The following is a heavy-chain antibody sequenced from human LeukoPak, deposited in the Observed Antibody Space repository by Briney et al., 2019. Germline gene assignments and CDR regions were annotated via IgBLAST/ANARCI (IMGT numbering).Heavy chain of an antibody. CDR1: GYTFTNYG. J-gene: IGHJ4*02. CDR3: ARDRFPRYYYDSSGYGKFDY. CDR2: ISAYNGNT. V-gene: IGHV1-18*01. Sequence: ASVKVSCKASGYTFTNYGISWVRQAPGQGLEWMGWISAYNGNTNYAQKFQGRVTMTTDTSTSTAYMELRSLRSDDTAVYYCARDRFPRYYYDSSGYGKFDYWGQGTLVTVSS. D-gene: IGHD3-22*01.